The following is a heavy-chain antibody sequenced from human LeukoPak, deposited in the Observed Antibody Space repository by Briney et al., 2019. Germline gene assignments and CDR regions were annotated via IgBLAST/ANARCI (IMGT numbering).Heavy chain of an antibody. Sequence: ASVKVSCKASDYTFSNYGIGWVRQAPGQGLEWMGWINPYNGNTRYAENLQGRVTMTTDTSTSTAYMELRSPRSDDTAIYYCARDFTPPHCTTPNCPRGGWFDPWGQGTLVTVSS. D-gene: IGHD2-8*01. V-gene: IGHV1-18*01. CDR3: ARDFTPPHCTTPNCPRGGWFDP. J-gene: IGHJ5*02. CDR1: DYTFSNYG. CDR2: INPYNGNT.